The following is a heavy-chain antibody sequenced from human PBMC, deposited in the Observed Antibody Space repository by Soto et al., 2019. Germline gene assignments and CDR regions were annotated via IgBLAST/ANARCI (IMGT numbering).Heavy chain of an antibody. CDR3: ASDSGYDYFDY. CDR2: INAGNGNT. Sequence: QVQLVQSGAEVKKSGASVKVSCKASGYTFTSYAMHWVRQAPGQRLEWMGWINAGNGNTKYSQKFQGRVTITRDTSASTAYMELSSLRSEDTAVYYCASDSGYDYFDYWGQGTLVTVSS. CDR1: GYTFTSYA. D-gene: IGHD5-12*01. J-gene: IGHJ4*02. V-gene: IGHV1-3*01.